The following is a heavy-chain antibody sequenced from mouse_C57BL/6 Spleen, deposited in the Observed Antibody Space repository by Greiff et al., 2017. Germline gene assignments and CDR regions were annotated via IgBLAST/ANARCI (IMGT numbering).Heavy chain of an antibody. D-gene: IGHD1-1*01. Sequence: QVHVKQPGTELVKPGASVKLSCKASGYTFTSYWMHWVKQRPGQGLEWIGNINPSNGGTNSNEKFKSKATLTVDKSSSTAYMQLSSLTSEDSAVYYCARDYGSSYGAMDYWGQGTSVTVSS. CDR2: INPSNGGT. V-gene: IGHV1-53*01. J-gene: IGHJ4*01. CDR1: GYTFTSYW. CDR3: ARDYGSSYGAMDY.